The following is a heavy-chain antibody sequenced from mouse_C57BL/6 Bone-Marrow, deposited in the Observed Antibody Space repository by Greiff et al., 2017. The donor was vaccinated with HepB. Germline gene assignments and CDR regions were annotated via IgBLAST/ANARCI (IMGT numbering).Heavy chain of an antibody. D-gene: IGHD1-1*01. J-gene: IGHJ2*01. CDR1: GFTFSDAW. CDR2: IRNKANNHAT. CDR3: TRGVYYYGSKVPYFDY. Sequence: EVKLMESGGGLVQPGGSMKLSCAASGFTFSDAWMDWVRQSPEKGLEWVAEIRNKANNHATYYAESVKGRFTISRDDSKSSVYLQMNSLRAEDTGIYYCTRGVYYYGSKVPYFDYWGQGTTLTVSS. V-gene: IGHV6-6*01.